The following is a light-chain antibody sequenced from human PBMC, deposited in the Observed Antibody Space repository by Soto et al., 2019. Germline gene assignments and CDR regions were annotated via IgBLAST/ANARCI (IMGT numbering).Light chain of an antibody. CDR3: QQRSEWPRT. V-gene: IGKV3-11*01. Sequence: EIVLTQSPATLSLSPGERATLSCRASQSISSSLAWYQQKPGQAPRLLIFDASSRATGFPARFSGSGSGTDFTLTIGSLEPEDFAVYYYQQRSEWPRTFGQGTKV. J-gene: IGKJ1*01. CDR1: QSISSS. CDR2: DAS.